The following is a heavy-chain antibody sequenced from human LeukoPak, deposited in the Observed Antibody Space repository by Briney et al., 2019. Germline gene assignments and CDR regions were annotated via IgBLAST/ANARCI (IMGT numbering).Heavy chain of an antibody. CDR1: GFTFSDYY. CDR2: ISSSGSTI. Sequence: GGSLRLSCAASGFTFSDYYMSWIRQAPGKGLEWVSCISSSGSTIYYADSVKGRFTISRDNAKNSLYLQMNSLRAEDTAVYYCARAQLAARIRAHPLHWGQGTLVTVSS. D-gene: IGHD6-6*01. J-gene: IGHJ4*02. V-gene: IGHV3-11*01. CDR3: ARAQLAARIRAHPLH.